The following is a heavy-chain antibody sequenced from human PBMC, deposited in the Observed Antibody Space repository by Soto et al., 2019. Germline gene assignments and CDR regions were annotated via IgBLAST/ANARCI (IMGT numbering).Heavy chain of an antibody. CDR3: AHSPWGAAPDY. CDR2: IYWNDDK. V-gene: IGHV2-5*01. D-gene: IGHD3-16*01. Sequence: SGPTLVNPTQTLTLTCALSGFSVSARGVGVGWIRQPPGKALEWLAIIYWNDDKLYRPSLQSRLTITKDTSKNQVVLTMTNMDPVDTATYYCAHSPWGAAPDYWGQGAPVTVSS. J-gene: IGHJ4*02. CDR1: GFSVSARGVG.